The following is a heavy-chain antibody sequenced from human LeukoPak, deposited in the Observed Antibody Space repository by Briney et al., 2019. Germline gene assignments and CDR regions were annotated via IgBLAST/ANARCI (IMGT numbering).Heavy chain of an antibody. J-gene: IGHJ4*02. CDR2: ISYDGSNK. CDR3: ARDHYYVPDY. CDR1: GFTFSSYG. D-gene: IGHD3-10*02. V-gene: IGHV3-30*03. Sequence: PGGSLRLSCAASGFTFSSYGMHWVRQAPGKGLEWVAVISYDGSNKYYADSVKGRFTISRDNSKNTLDLQMNNLRAEDTAVYYCARDHYYVPDYWGQGTLVTVSS.